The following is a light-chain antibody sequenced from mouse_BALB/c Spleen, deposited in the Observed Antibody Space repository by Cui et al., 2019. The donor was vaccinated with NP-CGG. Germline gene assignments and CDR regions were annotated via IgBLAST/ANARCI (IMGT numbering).Light chain of an antibody. CDR1: TGAVTISNY. V-gene: IGLV1*01. Sequence: QAVVTQESALTTSPAETVKPTFRSSTGAVTISNYANWVQEQPDHLFTGLIGGTNNRAPGVPAKFSGSLIGDKAALTITGAQTKDEAMYFCALWYTNHWVFGGGTKLTVL. J-gene: IGLJ1*01. CDR2: GTN. CDR3: ALWYTNHWV.